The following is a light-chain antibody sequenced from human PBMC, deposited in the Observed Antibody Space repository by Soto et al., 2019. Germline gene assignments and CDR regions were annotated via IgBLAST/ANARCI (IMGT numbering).Light chain of an antibody. Sequence: EMVIPRSRATLSVSPGESGTRSGRANQSVSSNLAWYQQKPGQAPRLLIYGASTRATGIPARFSGSGSGTDFTLTISRLESEDFAVYYCQQYGRSPYTFGQGTKVDIK. CDR1: QSVSSN. CDR3: QQYGRSPYT. J-gene: IGKJ2*01. V-gene: IGKV3-15*01. CDR2: GAS.